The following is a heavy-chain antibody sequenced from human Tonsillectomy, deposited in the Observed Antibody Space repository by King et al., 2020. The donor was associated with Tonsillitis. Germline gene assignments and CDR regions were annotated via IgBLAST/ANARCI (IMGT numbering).Heavy chain of an antibody. D-gene: IGHD5-18*01. CDR3: ARMDTAMAYFDY. V-gene: IGHV2-70*11. CDR2: IDWDDDK. J-gene: IGHJ4*02. Sequence: VTLKESGPALVKPPQTLTLTCTFSGFSLSTSGMCVSWIRQPPGKALEWLARIDWDDDKYYSTSLKTRLTISKDTSKNQVVLTMTNMDPVDTATYYCARMDTAMAYFDYWGQGTLVTVSS. CDR1: GFSLSTSGMC.